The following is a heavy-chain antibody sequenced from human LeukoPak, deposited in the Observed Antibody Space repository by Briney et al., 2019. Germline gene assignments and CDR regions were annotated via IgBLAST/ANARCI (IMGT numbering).Heavy chain of an antibody. CDR2: IYSGGST. V-gene: IGHV3-66*02. Sequence: GGSLRLSCAASGFTVSSNYMSWVRQAPGKGLEWVSVIYSGGSTYYADSVKGRFTISRDNSKNTLYLQMNSLRAEDTAVYYYAREVTPWYYDSSGYYLDYWGQGTLVTVSS. CDR1: GFTVSSNY. D-gene: IGHD3-22*01. J-gene: IGHJ4*02. CDR3: AREVTPWYYDSSGYYLDY.